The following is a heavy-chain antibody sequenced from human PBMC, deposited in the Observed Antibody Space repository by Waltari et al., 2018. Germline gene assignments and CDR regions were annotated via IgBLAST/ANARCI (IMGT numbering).Heavy chain of an antibody. J-gene: IGHJ5*02. Sequence: TFSAYSMNWVRQAPGKGLEWVSYISDIGRTIYYADSVKGRFIISRDNVMNSLYLQMNTLRAEDTAVYYCARDGVRALGFDPRGQGTLVTVSS. CDR1: TFSAYS. D-gene: IGHD3-16*01. CDR2: ISDIGRTI. V-gene: IGHV3-48*01. CDR3: ARDGVRALGFDP.